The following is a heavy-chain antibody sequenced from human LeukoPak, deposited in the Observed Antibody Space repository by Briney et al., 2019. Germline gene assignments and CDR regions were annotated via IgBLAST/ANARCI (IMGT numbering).Heavy chain of an antibody. Sequence: GRSLRLSCAASGFTFSRFLMHWVRQAAGKGLVWVSLISNDGRTTRYADSVKGRFTISRDNAKNTLFLQMNGLRAEDTAVYCCAKDARRTNGWYFFDYWGQGTLVTVSS. V-gene: IGHV3-74*01. CDR3: AKDARRTNGWYFFDY. CDR2: ISNDGRTT. J-gene: IGHJ4*02. D-gene: IGHD6-19*01. CDR1: GFTFSRFL.